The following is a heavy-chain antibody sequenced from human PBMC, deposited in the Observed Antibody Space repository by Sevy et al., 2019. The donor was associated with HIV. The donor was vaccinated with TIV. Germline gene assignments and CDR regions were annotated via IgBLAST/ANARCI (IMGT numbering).Heavy chain of an antibody. V-gene: IGHV3-23*01. Sequence: GGSLRLSCAASGFTFSSCAMTWVRQAPGKGLEWVSAISGSGGSTYYAGSVKGRFTISRDNSKNTLYLQMNSARVEDTAVYYCAKDLGDYVWGTFRENWGQGTLVTVSS. CDR2: ISGSGGST. CDR1: GFTFSSCA. CDR3: AKDLGDYVWGTFREN. J-gene: IGHJ4*02. D-gene: IGHD3-16*02.